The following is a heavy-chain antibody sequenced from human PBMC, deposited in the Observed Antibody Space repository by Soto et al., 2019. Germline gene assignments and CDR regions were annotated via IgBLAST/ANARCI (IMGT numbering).Heavy chain of an antibody. J-gene: IGHJ4*02. Sequence: QITLKESGPTLVKPTQTLTLTCTFSGFSLRTRGVGVGWVRQPPGKALEWLALIYWDADKLYSPSLKTRLTITKDTSKNQVVLAMTNIDTVDTATYYCVHTYSHTWRNFDYWAQGTLVTVSS. CDR2: IYWDADK. V-gene: IGHV2-5*02. CDR3: VHTYSHTWRNFDY. CDR1: GFSLRTRGVG. D-gene: IGHD1-26*01.